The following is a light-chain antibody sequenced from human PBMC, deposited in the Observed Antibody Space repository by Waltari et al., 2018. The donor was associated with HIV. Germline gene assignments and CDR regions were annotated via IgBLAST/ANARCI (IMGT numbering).Light chain of an antibody. CDR1: SSDVGGYHY. Sequence: QSALTQPASVSGSPGQSLTISCTGTSSDVGGYHYVSWYQQHPGKSPKLMIYEVSTRPSGVSNRFSGSKSGNTASLTISGLQAEDEADYYCSSYTSSSTWVFGGGTKLTVL. V-gene: IGLV2-14*01. J-gene: IGLJ3*02. CDR3: SSYTSSSTWV. CDR2: EVS.